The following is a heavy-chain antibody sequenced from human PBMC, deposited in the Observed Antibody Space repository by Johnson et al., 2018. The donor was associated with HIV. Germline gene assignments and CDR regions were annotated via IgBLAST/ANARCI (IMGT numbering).Heavy chain of an antibody. CDR1: GFTFSTFG. Sequence: QVQLVESGGGVVQPGRSLRLSCAASGFTFSTFGMHWVRQAAGRGLQWVAAISNDGSNEYYADSVKGRFTISRDNSKNTLYLQMNSLRAEDTAVYYCAKDSRYSYGPDAFDIWGQGTMVTVSS. V-gene: IGHV3-30*18. J-gene: IGHJ3*02. D-gene: IGHD5-18*01. CDR2: ISNDGSNE. CDR3: AKDSRYSYGPDAFDI.